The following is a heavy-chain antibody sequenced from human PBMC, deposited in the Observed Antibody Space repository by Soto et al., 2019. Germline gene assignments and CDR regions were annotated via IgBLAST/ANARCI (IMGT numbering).Heavy chain of an antibody. V-gene: IGHV4-31*03. Sequence: QVQLQESGPGLVKPSQTLSLTCTVSGGSISSGGYYWSWIRQHPGKGLEWIGYIYYSGSTYYNPSLKSRVTISVDTSQNQFSLKLSSVTAADTAVYYCARVRYCSGGSCYPRFDPWGQGTLVTVCS. CDR1: GGSISSGGYY. D-gene: IGHD2-15*01. CDR3: ARVRYCSGGSCYPRFDP. J-gene: IGHJ5*02. CDR2: IYYSGST.